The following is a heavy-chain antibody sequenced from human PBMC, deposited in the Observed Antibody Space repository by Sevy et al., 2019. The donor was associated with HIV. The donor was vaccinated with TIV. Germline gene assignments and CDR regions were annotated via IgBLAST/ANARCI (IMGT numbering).Heavy chain of an antibody. D-gene: IGHD5-18*01. CDR1: GGSFSAKNYF. V-gene: IGHV4-39*01. CDR2: IYHTGRT. CDR3: ARHAFKHGYRPSYFDS. Sequence: SETLSLTCTVSGGSFSAKNYFWGWIRQPPGKGLEWIGSIYHTGRTYHSPSLQSRVGISVDTSKKLFSVKLSSVTAADTAVYFCARHAFKHGYRPSYFDSWSHGTLVTVSS. J-gene: IGHJ4*01.